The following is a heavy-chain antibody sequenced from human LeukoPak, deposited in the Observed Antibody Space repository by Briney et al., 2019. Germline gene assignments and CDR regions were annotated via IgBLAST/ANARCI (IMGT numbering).Heavy chain of an antibody. V-gene: IGHV3-66*01. CDR3: ARVGSGNTYGYADY. CDR1: GLTVSSNY. Sequence: PGGSLRLSCAAAGLTVSSNYMTWVRQAPGEGLEWVSVFYNGINTYYADSVKGRFTTSRDNSKNTLYLQMNSLRVEETAVYFCARVGSGNTYGYADYWGQGTLVTVSS. J-gene: IGHJ4*02. D-gene: IGHD5-18*01. CDR2: FYNGINT.